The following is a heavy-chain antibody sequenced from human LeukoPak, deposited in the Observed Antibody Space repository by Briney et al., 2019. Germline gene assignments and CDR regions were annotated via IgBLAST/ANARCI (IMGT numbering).Heavy chain of an antibody. D-gene: IGHD3-22*01. CDR3: AREQYYYDSSGYYRFDY. CDR2: INPNSGGT. V-gene: IGHV1-2*02. J-gene: IGHJ4*02. Sequence: ASVKVSCKASGYTFTSYYMHWVRQAPGQGLEWMGWINPNSGGTNYAQKFQGRVTMTRDTSISTAYMELSRLRSDDTAVYYCAREQYYYDSSGYYRFDYWGQGTLVTVSS. CDR1: GYTFTSYY.